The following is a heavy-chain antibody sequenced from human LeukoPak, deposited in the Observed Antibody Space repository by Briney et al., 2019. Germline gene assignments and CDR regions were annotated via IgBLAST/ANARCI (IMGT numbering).Heavy chain of an antibody. CDR2: INQDGSQK. Sequence: GGSLRLSCAASKFTFCSYWVRGVRQAPGKGVEWVAPINQDGSQKYYVDSVKGRFTISRDNAENLLFLQMNSLRAEDTALYYCATYADSSGSYYSDYWGRGTLVTVSS. CDR1: KFTFCSYW. D-gene: IGHD3-22*01. V-gene: IGHV3-7*01. CDR3: ATYADSSGSYYSDY. J-gene: IGHJ4*02.